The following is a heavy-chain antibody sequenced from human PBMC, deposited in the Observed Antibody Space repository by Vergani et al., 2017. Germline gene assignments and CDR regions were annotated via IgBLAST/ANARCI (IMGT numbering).Heavy chain of an antibody. V-gene: IGHV4-4*07. D-gene: IGHD2-15*01. Sequence: QVQLQESGPGLVKPSETLSLTCTVSGGSISSYYWSWIRQPAGKGLELIGRIYTSGGTYYNPSLESRVTMSVDTSKSQFSLKLSSVTAADTAVYYCTRHWAVVAANNWFDPWGQGTLVTVSS. CDR3: TRHWAVVAANNWFDP. CDR1: GGSISSYY. J-gene: IGHJ5*02. CDR2: IYTSGGT.